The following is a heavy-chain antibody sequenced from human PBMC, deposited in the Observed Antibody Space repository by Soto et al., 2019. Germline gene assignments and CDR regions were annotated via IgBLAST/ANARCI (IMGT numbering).Heavy chain of an antibody. CDR2: ISYDGSNK. CDR1: GFTFSSYG. J-gene: IGHJ1*01. CDR3: AKGQVTVVTPGYFHH. D-gene: IGHD2-21*02. Sequence: QVQLVESGGAVVQPGRSLRLSCAASGFTFSSYGMHWVRQAPGKGLEWVAVISYDGSNKYYADSVKGRFTISRDNSKNTLYLQMNSLRAEDTAVYYCAKGQVTVVTPGYFHHWGQGTLVTVSS. V-gene: IGHV3-30*18.